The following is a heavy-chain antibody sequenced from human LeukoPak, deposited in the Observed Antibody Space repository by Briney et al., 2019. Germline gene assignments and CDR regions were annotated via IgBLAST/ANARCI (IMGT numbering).Heavy chain of an antibody. D-gene: IGHD3-22*01. CDR2: IYYSGST. CDR3: ARQHDSSGSNAFDI. V-gene: IGHV4-59*01. CDR1: GGSISSYY. Sequence: SETLSLTCTVSGGSISSYYWSWIRQPPGKGLEWIGYIYYSGSTNYNPSLKSRVTISVDTSKNQFSLKLSSVTAADTAVYYCARQHDSSGSNAFDIWGQGTMVTVSS. J-gene: IGHJ3*02.